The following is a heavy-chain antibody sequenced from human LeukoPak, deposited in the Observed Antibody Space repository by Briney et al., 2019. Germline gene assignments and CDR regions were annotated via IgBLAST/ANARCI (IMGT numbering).Heavy chain of an antibody. D-gene: IGHD3-16*02. Sequence: KPSETLSLTCAVYGGSFSGYYWSWIRQPPGKGLEWIGEINHSGSTNYNPSLKSRVTISVDTSKNQFSLKLSSVTAADTAVYYCASLGPTTHNYVWGSYRTRVKPWGQGTLVTVSS. CDR2: INHSGST. CDR3: ASLGPTTHNYVWGSYRTRVKP. J-gene: IGHJ5*02. CDR1: GGSFSGYY. V-gene: IGHV4-34*01.